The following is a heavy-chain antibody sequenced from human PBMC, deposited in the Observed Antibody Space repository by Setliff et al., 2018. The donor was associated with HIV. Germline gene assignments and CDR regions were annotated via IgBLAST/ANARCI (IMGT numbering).Heavy chain of an antibody. CDR1: GYTFTDYY. CDR3: ARQSTTSRDFDS. D-gene: IGHD2-2*01. Sequence: GASVKVSCKASGYTFTDYYMHWVQQAPGKGLEWMGRVDPKNGKTLYAENLRGRITITADTSTDTAYMELNSLSSVTAADTAVYYCARQSTTSRDFDSWGQGTLVTVSS. CDR2: VDPKNGKT. J-gene: IGHJ4*02. V-gene: IGHV1-69-2*01.